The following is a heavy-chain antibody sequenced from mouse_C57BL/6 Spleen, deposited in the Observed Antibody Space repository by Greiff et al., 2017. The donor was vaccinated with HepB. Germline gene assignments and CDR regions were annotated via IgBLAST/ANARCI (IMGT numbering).Heavy chain of an antibody. J-gene: IGHJ1*03. V-gene: IGHV1-52*01. D-gene: IGHD2-5*01. CDR3: AGGSNYVWYFDV. Sequence: QVQLQQPGAELVRPGSSVKLSCKASGYTFTSYWMHWVKQRPIQGLEWIGNIDPSDSETHYNQKFKDKATLTVDKSSSTAYMQLSSLTSEDSAVYYCAGGSNYVWYFDVWGTGTTVTVSS. CDR2: IDPSDSET. CDR1: GYTFTSYW.